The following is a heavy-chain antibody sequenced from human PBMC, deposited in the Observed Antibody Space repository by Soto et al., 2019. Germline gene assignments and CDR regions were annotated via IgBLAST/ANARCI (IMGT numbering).Heavy chain of an antibody. J-gene: IGHJ4*02. CDR3: ARGAHYDYWSGYSAFDY. Sequence: PGGSLRLSCAASGFTFSNHAMSWVRQAPGRGLEWVSGISGSGDSTYYPDSVKGRFTISRDNSKNTLYLQMSSLRAEDTAVYYCARGAHYDYWSGYSAFDYWGQGTLVTVSS. CDR1: GFTFSNHA. V-gene: IGHV3-23*01. CDR2: ISGSGDST. D-gene: IGHD3-3*01.